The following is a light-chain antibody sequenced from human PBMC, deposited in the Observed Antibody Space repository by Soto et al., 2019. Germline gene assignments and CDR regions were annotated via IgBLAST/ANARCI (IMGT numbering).Light chain of an antibody. V-gene: IGKV3D-20*02. CDR3: QQRSIWPRNT. J-gene: IGKJ2*01. Sequence: EIVLTQSPDTLSLSPGERATLSCRASQSVSSNYVAWYQQKPGQAPRLLTHGSSSRATGVPDRFSGRGSGTTFTLVISRLEPEDFAVYYCQQRSIWPRNTFGLGTKLEIK. CDR1: QSVSSNY. CDR2: GSS.